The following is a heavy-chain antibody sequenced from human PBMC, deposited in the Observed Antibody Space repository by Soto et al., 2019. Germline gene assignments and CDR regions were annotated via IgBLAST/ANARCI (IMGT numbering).Heavy chain of an antibody. V-gene: IGHV3-23*01. CDR2: IIRSGDST. CDR3: AKESPYSYGGSTYYGNYFDF. D-gene: IGHD3-22*01. Sequence: GGSLRLSCAASGFTFRSYAMSWVRQAPGKGLEWVSGIIRSGDSTYYADSVKGRFTISRDNSKNTLYVQMNDLRAEDTAVYYCAKESPYSYGGSTYYGNYFDFWGQGIQVTSPQ. CDR1: GFTFRSYA. J-gene: IGHJ4*02.